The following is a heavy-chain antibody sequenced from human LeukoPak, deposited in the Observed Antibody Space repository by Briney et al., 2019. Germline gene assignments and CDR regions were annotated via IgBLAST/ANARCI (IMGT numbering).Heavy chain of an antibody. CDR3: ARGRGYSSGLHFDY. J-gene: IGHJ4*02. Sequence: SETLSLTCAVYGGSFSGYYWSWIRQPPGKGLEWIGEINHSGSTNYNPSLKSRVTISVDTSKNQFSLKLSSVTAADTAVYYCARGRGYSSGLHFDYWGEGTLDTVSS. V-gene: IGHV4-34*01. D-gene: IGHD6-19*01. CDR2: INHSGST. CDR1: GGSFSGYY.